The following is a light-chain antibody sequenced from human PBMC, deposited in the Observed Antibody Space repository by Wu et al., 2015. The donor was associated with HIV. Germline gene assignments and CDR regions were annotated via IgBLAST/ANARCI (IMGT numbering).Light chain of an antibody. V-gene: IGKV3-11*01. CDR3: QQGSSWPLT. CDR1: QSVTSNY. Sequence: DILLTQSPGTLSLSPGERATLSCRASQSVTSNYLAWYQQKPGQAPRLLIYGASNRATGIPASFSGSGSGTDFTLTISSLEPEDFAVYYCQQGSSWPLTFGQGTRLEIK. CDR2: GAS. J-gene: IGKJ5*01.